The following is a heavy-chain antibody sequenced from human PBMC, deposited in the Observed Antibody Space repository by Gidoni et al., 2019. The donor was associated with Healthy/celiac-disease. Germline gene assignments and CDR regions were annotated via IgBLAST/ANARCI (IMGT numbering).Heavy chain of an antibody. Sequence: QVQLVQSGAEVKKPGSSVKVSCKASGGTFSSYAISWVRQAPGQGLEWMGGIIPIFGTANYAQKFQGRVTITADESTSTAYMELSSLRSEDTAVYYCARLGYCSGGSCYWYFDLWGRGTLVTVSS. V-gene: IGHV1-69*01. CDR1: GGTFSSYA. CDR2: IIPIFGTA. J-gene: IGHJ2*01. D-gene: IGHD2-15*01. CDR3: ARLGYCSGGSCYWYFDL.